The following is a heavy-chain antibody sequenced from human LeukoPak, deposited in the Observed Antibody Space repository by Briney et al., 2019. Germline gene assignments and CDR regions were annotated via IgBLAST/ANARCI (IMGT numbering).Heavy chain of an antibody. D-gene: IGHD2-2*01. CDR2: IYTSGST. CDR1: GGFIGTYY. V-gene: IGHV4-4*07. J-gene: IGHJ4*02. Sequence: KPSETLSLTCTVSGGFIGTYYWSWIRQPAGKGLEWIGRIYTSGSTNYNPSLKSRVSMAVDTSKNQFSLKLTSVTAADTAVFYCTKDTYCSGTTCNGGPGDYWGQGILVTVSS. CDR3: TKDTYCSGTTCNGGPGDY.